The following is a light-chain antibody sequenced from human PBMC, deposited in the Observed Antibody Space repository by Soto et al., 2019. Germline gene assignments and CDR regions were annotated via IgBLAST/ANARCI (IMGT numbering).Light chain of an antibody. V-gene: IGLV2-14*01. CDR1: SSDIGDYDY. CDR3: CSYTDIALDVV. CDR2: DVT. J-gene: IGLJ2*01. Sequence: QSVLTQPASVSGSPGQSITISCTGTSSDIGDYDYVSWYQHLPGKAPKFLIFDVTHRPSGVSDRFSGSKSGNTASLTISGVRPEDEADYYCCSYTDIALDVVFGGGTKLTVL.